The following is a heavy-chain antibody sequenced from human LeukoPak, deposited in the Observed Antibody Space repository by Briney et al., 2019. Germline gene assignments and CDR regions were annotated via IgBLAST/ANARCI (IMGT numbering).Heavy chain of an antibody. V-gene: IGHV4-39*01. J-gene: IGHJ4*02. Sequence: SETLSLTCTVSGGSISSSSYYWGWIRQPPGKGLEWIGSIYYSGSTYYNPSLKSRVTISVDTSKNQFSLKLSSVTAADTAVYYCARHEGSGELLSFFDYWGQGTLVTVSS. CDR2: IYYSGST. CDR1: GGSISSSSYY. D-gene: IGHD3-10*01. CDR3: ARHEGSGELLSFFDY.